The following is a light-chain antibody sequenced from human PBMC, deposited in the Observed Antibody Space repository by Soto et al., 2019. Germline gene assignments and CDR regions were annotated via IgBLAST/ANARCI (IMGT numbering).Light chain of an antibody. Sequence: EIVLTQSPGTLSLSPGERATLSCRASQSVSSSYLAWYQQKPGQAPRHLIYGPSSRATGIPDRFSGSGSGTDFTLTISRLEPEDFAVYYCQQYDSSPFTFGPGTKVDIK. CDR1: QSVSSSY. CDR3: QQYDSSPFT. V-gene: IGKV3-20*01. CDR2: GPS. J-gene: IGKJ3*01.